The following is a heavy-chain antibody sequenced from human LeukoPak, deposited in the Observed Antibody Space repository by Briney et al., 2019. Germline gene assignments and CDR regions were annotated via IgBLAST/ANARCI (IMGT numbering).Heavy chain of an antibody. V-gene: IGHV4-61*02. J-gene: IGHJ3*02. CDR1: GGSISSGSYY. D-gene: IGHD4-23*01. CDR2: IYTSGST. Sequence: PSETLSLTCTVSGGSISSGSYYWSWIRQPAGKGLEWIGRIYTSGSTNYNPSLKSRVTISVDTSKNQFSLKLSSVTAADTAMYYCAREGETVVTPGAFDIWGQGTMVTVSS. CDR3: AREGETVVTPGAFDI.